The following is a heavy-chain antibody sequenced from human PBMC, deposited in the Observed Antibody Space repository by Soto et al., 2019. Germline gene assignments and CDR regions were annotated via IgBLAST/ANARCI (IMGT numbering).Heavy chain of an antibody. CDR3: ATDSAYSYGPIDY. Sequence: EVQLVESGGGLVQPGGSLRLSCAASGFTFSSYSMNWVRQAPGKGLEWVSYISSSRSTIYYEDSVKGRFTISRDNAKNSLYLQMNSLRDEDTAVYYCATDSAYSYGPIDYRGQGTLVTVSS. CDR1: GFTFSSYS. CDR2: ISSSRSTI. V-gene: IGHV3-48*02. J-gene: IGHJ4*02. D-gene: IGHD5-18*01.